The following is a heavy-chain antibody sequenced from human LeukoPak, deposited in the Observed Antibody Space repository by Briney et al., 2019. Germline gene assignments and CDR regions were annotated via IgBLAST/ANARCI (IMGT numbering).Heavy chain of an antibody. Sequence: PGGSLRLYCAASGFTFSGSAMHWVRQASGKGLEWVGRIRSKANSYATAYAASVKGRFTISRDDSKNTAYLQMNSLKTEDTAVYYCTRRGSSGSPLDYWGQGTLVTVSS. CDR2: IRSKANSYAT. D-gene: IGHD3-22*01. CDR1: GFTFSGSA. CDR3: TRRGSSGSPLDY. J-gene: IGHJ4*02. V-gene: IGHV3-73*01.